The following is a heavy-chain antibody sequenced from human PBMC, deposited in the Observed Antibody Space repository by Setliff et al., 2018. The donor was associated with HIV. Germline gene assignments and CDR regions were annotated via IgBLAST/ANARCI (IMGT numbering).Heavy chain of an antibody. J-gene: IGHJ4*02. CDR3: ARKGSGSSFDFEY. CDR2: ITGGSGNT. V-gene: IGHV1-3*01. D-gene: IGHD3-10*01. CDR1: GYTFISYA. Sequence: ASVKVSCKASGYTFISYAIHWVRQAPGQSLEWMGWITGGSGNTKYSEKFQGRVTLTRDTSASTAYMELSSLRSEDTAVYYCARKGSGSSFDFEYWGQGTLVTVPQ.